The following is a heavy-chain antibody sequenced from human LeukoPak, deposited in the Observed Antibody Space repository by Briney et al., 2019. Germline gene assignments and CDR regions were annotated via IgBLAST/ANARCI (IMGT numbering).Heavy chain of an antibody. D-gene: IGHD1-7*01. Sequence: SQTLSLTCAVSGGSISSGGYSWSWIRQPPGKGLEWIGYIYHSGSTYYNPSLKSRVTISVDRSKNQFSLKLSSVTAADTAVYYCARYPRYNWNYWAWDAFDIWGQGTMVTVSS. CDR2: IYHSGST. V-gene: IGHV4-30-2*01. CDR1: GGSISSGGYS. J-gene: IGHJ3*02. CDR3: ARYPRYNWNYWAWDAFDI.